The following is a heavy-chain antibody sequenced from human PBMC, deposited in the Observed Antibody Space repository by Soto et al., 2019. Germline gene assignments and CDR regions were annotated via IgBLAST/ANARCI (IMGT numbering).Heavy chain of an antibody. Sequence: QVQLVQSGAEVKKPGSSVKVSCKASGDTFSSYAISWVRQAPGQGLEWMGGIIPIFGTANYAQKFQGRVTITADESTSTAYMELGSLRSEDTAVYYCAGDRRGYSYGVIFDYWGQGTLVTVSS. CDR2: IIPIFGTA. CDR1: GDTFSSYA. V-gene: IGHV1-69*01. CDR3: AGDRRGYSYGVIFDY. J-gene: IGHJ4*02. D-gene: IGHD5-18*01.